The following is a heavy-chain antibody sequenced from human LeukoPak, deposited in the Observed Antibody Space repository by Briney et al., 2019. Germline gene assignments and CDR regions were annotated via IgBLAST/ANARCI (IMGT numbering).Heavy chain of an antibody. J-gene: IGHJ5*02. CDR2: INPNSGGT. CDR3: ARDGRRITIFGVVIGNVGTHRSGHWFDP. D-gene: IGHD3-3*01. Sequence: ASVKVSCKASGYTFTGYYMHWVRQAPGQGLEWMGWINPNSGGTNYAQKFQGRATMTRDTSISTVYMELSSLRSEDTAVYYCARDGRRITIFGVVIGNVGTHRSGHWFDPWGQGTLVTVSS. V-gene: IGHV1-2*02. CDR1: GYTFTGYY.